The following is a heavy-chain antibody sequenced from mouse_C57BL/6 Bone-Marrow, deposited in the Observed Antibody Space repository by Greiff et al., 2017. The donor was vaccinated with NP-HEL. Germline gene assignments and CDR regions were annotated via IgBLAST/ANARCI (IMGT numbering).Heavy chain of an antibody. V-gene: IGHV1-62-2*01. CDR1: GYTFTEYT. D-gene: IGHD4-1*01. J-gene: IGHJ2*01. CDR2: FYPGSGSI. CDR3: AKHEEGNCYYFDY. Sequence: QVQLQQSGAELVKPGASVKLSCKASGYTFTEYTIHWVKQRPGQGLEWIGWFYPGSGSIQYNEKFKDKATLTADKSSSTAYMQLSRLTSDDSAVYFSAKHEEGNCYYFDYWGQGTTLTVSS.